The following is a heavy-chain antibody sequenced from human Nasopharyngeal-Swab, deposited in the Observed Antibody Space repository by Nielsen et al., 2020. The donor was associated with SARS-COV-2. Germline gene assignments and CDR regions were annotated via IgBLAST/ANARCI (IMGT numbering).Heavy chain of an antibody. CDR1: GFTFTAYW. V-gene: IGHV3-74*01. J-gene: IGHJ4*02. CDR3: VRGSSAWQGIDY. Sequence: GESLKISCAASGFTFTAYWMHWVRQAPGKGLVCVSRINADGSSSTYADSVKGRFTISRDNAKNTVYLQMNNLGAEDTAVYYCVRGSSAWQGIDYWGQGTLVTVSS. CDR2: INADGSSS. D-gene: IGHD6-19*01.